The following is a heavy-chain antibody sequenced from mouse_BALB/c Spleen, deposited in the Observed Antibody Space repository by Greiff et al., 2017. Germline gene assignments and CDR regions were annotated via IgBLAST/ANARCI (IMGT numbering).Heavy chain of an antibody. Sequence: DVQLQESGPGLVKPSQSLSLTCSVTGYSITSGYYWNWIRQFPGNKLELMGYISYDGSNNYNPSLKNRISITRDTSKNQFFLKLNSVTTEDTATYYCARGRWGAMDYWGQGTSVTVSS. CDR3: ARGRWGAMDY. D-gene: IGHD1-1*02. CDR2: ISYDGSN. CDR1: GYSITSGYY. V-gene: IGHV3-6*02. J-gene: IGHJ4*01.